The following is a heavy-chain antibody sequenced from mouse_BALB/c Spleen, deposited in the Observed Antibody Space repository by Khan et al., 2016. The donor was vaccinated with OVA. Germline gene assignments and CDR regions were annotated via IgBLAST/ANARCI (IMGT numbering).Heavy chain of an antibody. CDR3: ARRYYYGHWYFDV. V-gene: IGHV3-2*02. D-gene: IGHD1-1*01. CDR2: ISYSGSA. CDR1: GYSITSDYA. J-gene: IGHJ1*01. Sequence: EVQLQESGPGLVKPSQSLSLTCTVTGYSITSDYAWNWIRQFPGNKLEWMGYISYSGSANYNPSLKSRISIPRDTSENPLFLLLNSVTTEDSATYCCARRYYYGHWYFDVWGAGTTVTVSS.